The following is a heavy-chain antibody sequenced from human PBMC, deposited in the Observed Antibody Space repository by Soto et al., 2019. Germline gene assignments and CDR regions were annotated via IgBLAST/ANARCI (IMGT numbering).Heavy chain of an antibody. V-gene: IGHV1-18*01. CDR2: ISAYNGNT. CDR3: ARVTPYGDYFDY. CDR1: GYTFTSYG. J-gene: IGHJ4*02. Sequence: ASVKVSCKASGYTFTSYGISWVRQAPGQGLEWMGWISAYNGNTNYALKLQGRVTMTTDTSTSTAYMELRSLRSDDTAVYYCARVTPYGDYFDYWGQGTLVTVSS. D-gene: IGHD4-17*01.